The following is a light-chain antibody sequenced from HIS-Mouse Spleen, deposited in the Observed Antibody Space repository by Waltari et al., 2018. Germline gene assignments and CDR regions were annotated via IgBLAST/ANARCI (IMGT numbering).Light chain of an antibody. J-gene: IGKJ1*01. CDR2: KAS. CDR1: QGISNW. V-gene: IGKV1-5*03. CDR3: QQYNSYSRT. Sequence: DIQMTQSPSTLSASVGDRVTITCRASQGISNWLAWYPQKPGKAPKLLIYKASSLESGVPSRFSGSGSGTEFTLTISSLQPDDFATYYCQQYNSYSRTFGQGTKVEIK.